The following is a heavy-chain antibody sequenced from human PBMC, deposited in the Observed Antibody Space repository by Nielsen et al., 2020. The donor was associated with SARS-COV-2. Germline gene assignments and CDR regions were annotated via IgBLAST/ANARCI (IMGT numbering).Heavy chain of an antibody. CDR2: IYHSGST. Sequence: SETLSLTCAVSGGSISSSNWWRWVRQPPGKGLEWIGEIYHSGSTNYNPSLKSRVTISVDKSKNQFSLKLSSVTAADTAVYYCARATYGSSGWYSIDYWGQGTLVTVSS. CDR1: GGSISSSNW. V-gene: IGHV4-4*02. D-gene: IGHD6-19*01. CDR3: ARATYGSSGWYSIDY. J-gene: IGHJ4*02.